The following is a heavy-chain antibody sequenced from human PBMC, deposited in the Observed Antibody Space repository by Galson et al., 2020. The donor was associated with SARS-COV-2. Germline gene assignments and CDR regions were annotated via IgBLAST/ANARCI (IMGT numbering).Heavy chain of an antibody. Sequence: SEPLSLTCAVSGTPISSGSYSWNWIRQPPGKGLEWIGYISHSGGTYYNPSLKSRVTISGDRSKNQFSLRLSSVTAADTAVYYCARLHYGEYAPESFDIWGPGTRVTVAS. J-gene: IGHJ3*02. V-gene: IGHV4-30-2*01. CDR1: GTPISSGSYS. CDR3: ARLHYGEYAPESFDI. CDR2: ISHSGGT. D-gene: IGHD4-17*01.